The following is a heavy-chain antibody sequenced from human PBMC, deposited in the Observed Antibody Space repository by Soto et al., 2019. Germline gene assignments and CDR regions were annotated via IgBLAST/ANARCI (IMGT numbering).Heavy chain of an antibody. CDR2: IIPVFDSA. CDR1: GGTFSGYH. CDR3: ATKPSAGSVFDN. D-gene: IGHD6-13*01. J-gene: IGHJ4*02. V-gene: IGHV1-69*01. Sequence: QVQLVQSGAEGKKPGSSVRVSCEASGGTFSGYHVHWVRQAPGQGLEWMGGIIPVFDSANYAQKFQGRVTFTEDESTSTAYLVLSSLRAEDTAVYFCATKPSAGSVFDNWGQGTLVTVSS.